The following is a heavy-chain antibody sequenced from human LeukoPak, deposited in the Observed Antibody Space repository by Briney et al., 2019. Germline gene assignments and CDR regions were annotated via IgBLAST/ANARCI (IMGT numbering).Heavy chain of an antibody. CDR2: IYHSGST. CDR3: ARGQSHYDYVWGSYRYAYYFDY. CDR1: GGSISSSNW. Sequence: SETLSLTCAVSGGSISSSNWWSWVRQPPGKGLEWIGEIYHSGSTNYNPSLKSRVTISVDKSKNQFSLKLSSVTAADTAVYYCARGQSHYDYVWGSYRYAYYFDYWGQGTLVTVSS. V-gene: IGHV4-4*02. D-gene: IGHD3-16*02. J-gene: IGHJ4*02.